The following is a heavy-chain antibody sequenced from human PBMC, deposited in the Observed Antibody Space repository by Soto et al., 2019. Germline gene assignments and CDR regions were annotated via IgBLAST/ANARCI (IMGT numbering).Heavy chain of an antibody. CDR3: VGTGTTDDY. CDR2: IYNSGGS. D-gene: IGHD4-17*01. Sequence: LTCSVSGASVRSGDYYWSCIRQAPGKGLEWIGYIYNSGGSYYNPSLKGRLTISIDTSKNQFSLKLNSVTAADTAIYYCVGTGTTDDYWGRGTLVTVSS. CDR1: GASVRSGDYY. V-gene: IGHV4-30-4*01. J-gene: IGHJ4*02.